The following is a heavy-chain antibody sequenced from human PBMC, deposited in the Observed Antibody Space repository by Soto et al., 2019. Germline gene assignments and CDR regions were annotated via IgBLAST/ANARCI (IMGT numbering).Heavy chain of an antibody. CDR1: GFTFSSYG. V-gene: IGHV3-30*03. Sequence: PGGSLRLSCAASGFTFSSYGMHWVRQAPGKGLEWVAVISYDGSNKYYADSVKGRFTISRDNSKNTLYLQMNSLRAEDTAVYYCARNYDFWSGYLRGYFDYWGQGTLVTVLL. CDR2: ISYDGSNK. J-gene: IGHJ4*02. CDR3: ARNYDFWSGYLRGYFDY. D-gene: IGHD3-3*01.